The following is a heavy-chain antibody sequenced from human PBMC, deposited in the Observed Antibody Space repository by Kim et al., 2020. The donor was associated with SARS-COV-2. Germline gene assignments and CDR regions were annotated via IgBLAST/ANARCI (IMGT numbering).Heavy chain of an antibody. V-gene: IGHV3-30*18. CDR2: ISYDGSIK. CDR1: GFTFSSYG. Sequence: GGSLRLSCAASGFTFSSYGMHWVRQAPGKGLEWVAVISYDGSIKYYADSVKGRFTISRDNSKNTLYLQMNSLRPEDSAVYYCAKDVRGCIGTAARGGDCYSGPAYFDYWGQGTLVTVSS. J-gene: IGHJ4*02. CDR3: AKDVRGCIGTAARGGDCYSGPAYFDY. D-gene: IGHD2-21*02.